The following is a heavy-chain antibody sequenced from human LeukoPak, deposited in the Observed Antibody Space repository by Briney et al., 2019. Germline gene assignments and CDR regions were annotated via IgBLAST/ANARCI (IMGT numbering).Heavy chain of an antibody. V-gene: IGHV1-46*01. J-gene: IGHJ4*02. CDR3: AGDGPSQGDGSGTLDY. CDR1: GYTFTSYY. D-gene: IGHD3-10*01. CDR2: INPSGGST. Sequence: ASVKVSCKASGYTFTSYYMHWVRQAPGQGLEWMGIINPSGGSTSYAQKFQGRVTMTRDTSTSTVYMELSSLRSEDTAVYYCAGDGPSQGDGSGTLDYWGQGTLVTVSS.